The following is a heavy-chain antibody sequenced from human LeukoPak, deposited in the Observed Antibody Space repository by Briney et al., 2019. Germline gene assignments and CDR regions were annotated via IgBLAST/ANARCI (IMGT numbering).Heavy chain of an antibody. V-gene: IGHV1-18*01. D-gene: IGHD2-21*02. CDR2: ISAYNGNT. J-gene: IGHJ4*02. Sequence: ASVKVSCTASGYTFTIYGISWVRQAPGQGLEWRGWISAYNGNTNYAQKLQGRVTMTTDTSTSTPYTELRRLRSDATAVYYCARDSRVTATFYYFAYWGQETPVTVSS. CDR1: GYTFTIYG. CDR3: ARDSRVTATFYYFAY.